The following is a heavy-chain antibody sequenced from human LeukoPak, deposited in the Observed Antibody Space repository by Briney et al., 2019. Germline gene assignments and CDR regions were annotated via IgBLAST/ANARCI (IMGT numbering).Heavy chain of an antibody. CDR3: ATSTAAAGTD. D-gene: IGHD6-13*01. V-gene: IGHV3-7*03. CDR2: IKQDGSEK. CDR1: GFTFSRYA. J-gene: IGHJ4*02. Sequence: GGSLRLSCAASGFTFSRYAMTWVRQAPGKGLKWVANIKQDGSEKYYVDSVKGRFTISRDNAQNSLYLQMNSLRAEDTAIYYCATSTAAAGTDWGQGTLVTVSS.